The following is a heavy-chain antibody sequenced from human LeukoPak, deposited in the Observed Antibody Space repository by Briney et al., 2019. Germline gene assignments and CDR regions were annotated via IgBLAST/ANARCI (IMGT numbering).Heavy chain of an antibody. V-gene: IGHV3-23*01. CDR1: GFTFDDYG. D-gene: IGHD5-24*01. CDR2: ITGSGGNT. J-gene: IGHJ3*02. CDR3: AKDREQRWLHLGAFDM. Sequence: PGGSLRLSCAASGFTFDDYGMSWVRQAPGKGLEWVSGITGSGGNTYYADSVKGRFTISRDNSKNRLYLRMNSLRAEDTAVYYCAKDREQRWLHLGAFDMWGQGTMVTVSS.